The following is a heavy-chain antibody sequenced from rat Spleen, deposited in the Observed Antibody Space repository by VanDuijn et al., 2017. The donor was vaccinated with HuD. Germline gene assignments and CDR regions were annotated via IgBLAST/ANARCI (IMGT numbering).Heavy chain of an antibody. Sequence: EVQLVETGGGLAQPGRSLKLSCVASGFTFNDHWMGWVRQAPTKGLEWIASISPSGGSTYYRDSVKGRFTISRDNAKSTLYLQMDSLRSEDTATYYCATVGITTVALSDYWGQGVMVTVSS. CDR3: ATVGITTVALSDY. V-gene: IGHV5-19*01. J-gene: IGHJ2*01. D-gene: IGHD1-1*01. CDR1: GFTFNDHW. CDR2: ISPSGGST.